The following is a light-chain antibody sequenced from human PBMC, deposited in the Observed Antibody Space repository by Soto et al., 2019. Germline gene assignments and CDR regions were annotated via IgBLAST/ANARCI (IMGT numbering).Light chain of an antibody. J-gene: IGKJ3*01. Sequence: EIVLTQSPGTLSLSPGERATLSCRASQTVNSNYLAWYQQKPGQAPRLLIYGASSRATGIPDRVSGSGSGTDFALTISGLEPEDFAVYYCQQYGNSFTFGPGTKVDIK. CDR1: QTVNSNY. CDR3: QQYGNSFT. CDR2: GAS. V-gene: IGKV3-20*01.